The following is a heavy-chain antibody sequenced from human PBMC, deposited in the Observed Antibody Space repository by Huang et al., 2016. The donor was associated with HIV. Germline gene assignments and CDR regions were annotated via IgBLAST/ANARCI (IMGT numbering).Heavy chain of an antibody. D-gene: IGHD2-15*01. Sequence: EVQLVESGGALVQPGGSLRLSCAASGFTFSSYDMHWVRQGTGKGLEWVSRSGTVCDTYYPGSVKERFTISREDAKDSLYRQMNSLRAGDTAVYYCARGAAPSTVYYYYYGLDVWGQGTSVTVSS. V-gene: IGHV3-13*01. CDR2: SGTVCDT. CDR1: GFTFSSYD. J-gene: IGHJ6*02. CDR3: ARGAAPSTVYYYYYGLDV.